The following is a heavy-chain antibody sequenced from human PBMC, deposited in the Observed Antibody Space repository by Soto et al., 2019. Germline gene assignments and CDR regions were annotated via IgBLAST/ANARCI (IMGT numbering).Heavy chain of an antibody. CDR1: GFPFTGYA. Sequence: EVQLLESGGGLVQPGGSLRLSCVASGFPFTGYAMSWVRQAPGKGLEWVSAISGHGDATFYADSVKGRFTISRDNSKNTLYLHMNSLRDEDTDLYYCAHSRVSMVRGLIIIPNYWGQGTLVTVSS. CDR3: AHSRVSMVRGLIIIPNY. V-gene: IGHV3-23*01. D-gene: IGHD3-10*01. CDR2: ISGHGDAT. J-gene: IGHJ4*02.